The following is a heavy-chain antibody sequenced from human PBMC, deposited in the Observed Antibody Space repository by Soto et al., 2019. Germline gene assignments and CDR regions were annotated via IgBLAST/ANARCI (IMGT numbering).Heavy chain of an antibody. D-gene: IGHD6-6*01. J-gene: IGHJ4*02. CDR1: GLTVSRTQ. CDR3: ARAREPEYSSSIFFDY. CDR2: IYSGGST. V-gene: IGHV3-53*01. Sequence: PGGSLRLSCAVSGLTVSRTQMSWVRQAPGKGLQWVSVIYSGGSTYYANAMKGRFTISRDISENTVYLELDKLTVDDTAVYYCARAREPEYSSSIFFDYWGRGTLVTVSS.